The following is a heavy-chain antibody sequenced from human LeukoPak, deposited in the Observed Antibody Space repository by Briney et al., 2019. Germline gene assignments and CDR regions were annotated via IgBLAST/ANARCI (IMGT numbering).Heavy chain of an antibody. CDR3: TRGGGYYDSSGYFY. Sequence: GSLRLSCTASGFTFGDYAMSWVRQAPGKGLEWVGFIRSKAYGGTTEYAASVKGRFTISRDDSKSIAYLQMNSLKTEDTAVYYCTRGGGYYDSSGYFYWGQGTLVTVSS. CDR2: IRSKAYGGTT. CDR1: GFTFGDYA. J-gene: IGHJ4*02. V-gene: IGHV3-49*04. D-gene: IGHD3-22*01.